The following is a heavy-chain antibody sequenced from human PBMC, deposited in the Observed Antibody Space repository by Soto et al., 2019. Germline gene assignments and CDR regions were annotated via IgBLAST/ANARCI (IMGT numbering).Heavy chain of an antibody. CDR2: IKSSTDGGTA. CDR3: TSFSQLRGRLFDY. Sequence: EVQLVESGGGFVESGGSLRLSCAASGFSFKDAWMTWVRQAPGKGLEWVGRIKSSTDGGTADYGAAVKGRFTMSRDDSKDTLYLNMDGLKREDTGVYYCTSFSQLRGRLFDYWAPGTQVNVSS. J-gene: IGHJ4*02. D-gene: IGHD3-16*01. CDR1: GFSFKDAW. V-gene: IGHV3-15*07.